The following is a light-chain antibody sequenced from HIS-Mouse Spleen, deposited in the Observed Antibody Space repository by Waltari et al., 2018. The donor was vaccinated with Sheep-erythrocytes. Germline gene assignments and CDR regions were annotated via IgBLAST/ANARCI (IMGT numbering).Light chain of an antibody. CDR2: DVS. V-gene: IGLV2-11*01. CDR3: CSYAGSYNHV. Sequence: QSALTQPRSVSGSPGQSVTISCTVTSSDVGGYNLVSWYQQHPGKAPKLMIYDVSKRPSGVPDRFSGSKSGNTASLTISGLQAEDEADYYCCSYAGSYNHVFATGTKVTVL. J-gene: IGLJ1*01. CDR1: SSDVGGYNL.